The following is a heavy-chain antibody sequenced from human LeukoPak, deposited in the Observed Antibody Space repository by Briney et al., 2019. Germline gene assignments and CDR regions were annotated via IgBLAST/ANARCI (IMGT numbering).Heavy chain of an antibody. J-gene: IGHJ6*03. D-gene: IGHD3-10*01. CDR1: GFTFNSYG. CDR2: ISGSADRT. V-gene: IGHV3-23*01. CDR3: AKGGAVSSNSITMLRGTRRYNYYMDV. Sequence: PGGTLRLSCAASGFTFNSYGMSWVRQAPGKGLEWVSAISGSADRTYYAGTVKGRFTMSRNNTKNALYLQMNSVTAEDTAVYNCAKGGAVSSNSITMLRGTRRYNYYMDVWGKGTTVTISS.